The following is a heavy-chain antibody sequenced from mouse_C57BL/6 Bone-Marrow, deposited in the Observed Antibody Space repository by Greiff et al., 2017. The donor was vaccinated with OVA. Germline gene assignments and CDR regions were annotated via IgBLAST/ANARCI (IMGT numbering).Heavy chain of an antibody. Sequence: VQLQESGAELVRPGASVTLSCKASGYTFTDYEMHWVKQTPVHGLEWIGAIDPETGGTAYNQKFKGKAILTADKSSSTAYMELRSLTSEDSAVYYCTRRDTTVDYWGQGTTLTVSS. CDR3: TRRDTTVDY. CDR1: GYTFTDYE. V-gene: IGHV1-15*01. J-gene: IGHJ2*01. CDR2: IDPETGGT. D-gene: IGHD1-1*01.